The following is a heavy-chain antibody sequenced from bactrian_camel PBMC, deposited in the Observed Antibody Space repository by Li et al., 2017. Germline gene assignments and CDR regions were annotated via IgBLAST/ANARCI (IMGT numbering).Heavy chain of an antibody. CDR1: GYNFRRHC. V-gene: IGHV3S10*01. CDR2: ILNDGRTE. D-gene: IGHD4*01. Sequence: DVQLVESGGGSVQAGGSLRLSCVASGYNFRRHCMGWVRQAPGKGLEWVSNILNDGRTEYYADSVKGRFTISRDNAKNTLYLQLNSLKTEDTAMYYCAKVRYDDSDYDITSINYGMDYWGQGTQVTVS. J-gene: IGHJ7*01.